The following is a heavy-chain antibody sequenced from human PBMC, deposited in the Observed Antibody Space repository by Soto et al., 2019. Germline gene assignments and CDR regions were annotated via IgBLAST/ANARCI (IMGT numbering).Heavy chain of an antibody. Sequence: SETLSLTCTVSGASITFGGYSWSWIRQTPGKGLEWSGYINHLETTFYNPSFESRLTLSIDRAKNQFSLKLHSMSAADRAVYFCARGGGSDSFDYWGQGILVTVSS. CDR3: ARGGGSDSFDY. V-gene: IGHV4-30-2*01. CDR2: INHLETT. CDR1: GASITFGGYS. J-gene: IGHJ4*02. D-gene: IGHD1-26*01.